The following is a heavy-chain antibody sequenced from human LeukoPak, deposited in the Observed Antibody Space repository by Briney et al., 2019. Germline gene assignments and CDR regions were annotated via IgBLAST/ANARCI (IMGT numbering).Heavy chain of an antibody. CDR2: INHSGST. CDR1: GVSFSGYY. J-gene: IGHJ4*02. V-gene: IGHV4-34*01. D-gene: IGHD3-10*01. Sequence: PSETLSLTCAVYGVSFSGYYWSWIRQPPGKGLEWIGEINHSGSTNYNPSLKSRVTISVDTSKNQFSLKLSSVTAADTAVYYCAGVLLWFGESYWGQGTLVTVSS. CDR3: AGVLLWFGESY.